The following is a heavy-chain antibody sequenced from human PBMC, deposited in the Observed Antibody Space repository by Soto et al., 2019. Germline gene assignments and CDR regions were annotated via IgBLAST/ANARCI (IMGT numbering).Heavy chain of an antibody. CDR1: GFTFSSYG. V-gene: IGHV3-33*01. CDR3: ARDSDSVVLPTNYYYGMDV. Sequence: QVPLVESGGGVVQPGRSLTLSCAASGFTFSSYGIHWVRQAPGKGLEWVAVIWYDGSNKYYADSVKGRFTISRDNSKNTLYLQMNSLRDEDMAVYYCARDSDSVVLPTNYYYGMDVWGQGTTVTVSS. J-gene: IGHJ6*02. CDR2: IWYDGSNK. D-gene: IGHD2-2*01.